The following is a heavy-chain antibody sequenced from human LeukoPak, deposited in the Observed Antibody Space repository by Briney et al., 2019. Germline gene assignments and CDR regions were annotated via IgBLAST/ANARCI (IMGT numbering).Heavy chain of an antibody. CDR2: IGTAGDT. D-gene: IGHD6-6*01. J-gene: IGHJ5*02. V-gene: IGHV3-13*01. Sequence: GSLRLSCAASGFTFSSYDMHWVRQATGKGLEWVSAIGTAGDTYYPGSVKGRFTISRENAKNSLYLQMNSLRAGDTAVYYCARGRPGIAARLAPAWFDPWGQGTLVTVSS. CDR1: GFTFSSYD. CDR3: ARGRPGIAARLAPAWFDP.